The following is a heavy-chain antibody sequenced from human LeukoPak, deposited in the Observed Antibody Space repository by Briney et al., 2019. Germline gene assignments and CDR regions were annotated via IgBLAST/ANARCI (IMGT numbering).Heavy chain of an antibody. V-gene: IGHV4-34*01. J-gene: IGHJ4*02. Sequence: SETLSLTCAVYGGSFSGYYWSWIRQPPGKGLVWIGEINHSGSTNYNPSLKSRVTISVDTSKNQFSLKLSSVTAADTAVYYCARLDSSGWMFDYWGQGTLVTVSS. D-gene: IGHD6-19*01. CDR3: ARLDSSGWMFDY. CDR1: GGSFSGYY. CDR2: INHSGST.